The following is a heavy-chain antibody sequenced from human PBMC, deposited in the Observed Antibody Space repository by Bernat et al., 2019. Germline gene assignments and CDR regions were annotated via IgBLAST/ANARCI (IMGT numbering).Heavy chain of an antibody. D-gene: IGHD4-17*01. Sequence: QVQLVESGGGVVQPGRSQRLSCAASGFTFSSSTIHWVRQAPGKGLEWVAVISYDGSNKYYADSVKGRFTISRDNSKNALYLQMNSLRAEDTAVYYCATFNYGDQSVYWGQGTLVTVSS. J-gene: IGHJ4*02. CDR3: ATFNYGDQSVY. V-gene: IGHV3-30*01. CDR1: GFTFSSST. CDR2: ISYDGSNK.